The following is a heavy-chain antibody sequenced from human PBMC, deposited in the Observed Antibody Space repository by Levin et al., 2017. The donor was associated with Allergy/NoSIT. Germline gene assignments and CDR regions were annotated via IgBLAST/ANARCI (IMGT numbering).Heavy chain of an antibody. CDR2: IYFNGGT. CDR3: AATDGYNPY. D-gene: IGHD5-24*01. V-gene: IGHV4-59*01. CDR1: GGSISSYY. Sequence: SETLSLTCTVSGGSISSYYWSWIRQPPGKKLEWIAYIYFNGGTNYNPSLKSRATISVDTSKNQFSLNLNSVTAADTAMYYCAATDGYNPYWGQGTLVTVSS. J-gene: IGHJ4*02.